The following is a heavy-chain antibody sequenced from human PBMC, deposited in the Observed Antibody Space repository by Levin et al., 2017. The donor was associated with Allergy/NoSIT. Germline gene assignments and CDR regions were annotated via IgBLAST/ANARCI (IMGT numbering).Heavy chain of an antibody. D-gene: IGHD1-26*01. Sequence: GASVKVSCKASGYTFTGYYLHWVRQAPGQGLEWMGWINPKSGDTTYAQKFQGRVTMTRDTSISTAYMELNRLRSDDTAVYYCAFGIEAVIPQVGDNYYSYGMDVWGHGTTVTVSS. CDR1: GYTFTGYY. J-gene: IGHJ6*02. CDR3: AFGIEAVIPQVGDNYYSYGMDV. V-gene: IGHV1-2*02. CDR2: INPKSGDT.